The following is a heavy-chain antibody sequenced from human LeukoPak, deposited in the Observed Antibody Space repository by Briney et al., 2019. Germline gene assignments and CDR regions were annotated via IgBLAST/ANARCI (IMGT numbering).Heavy chain of an antibody. Sequence: GGSLRLSCAASGFTFSSYSMNWVRQAPGKGLEWVSYISSSSTIYYADSVKGRFTISRDNAKNPLYLQMNSLRAEDTAVYYCARVQRVQSDYDAFDIWGQGTMVTVSS. CDR2: ISSSSTI. J-gene: IGHJ3*02. D-gene: IGHD4-17*01. CDR1: GFTFSSYS. CDR3: ARVQRVQSDYDAFDI. V-gene: IGHV3-48*04.